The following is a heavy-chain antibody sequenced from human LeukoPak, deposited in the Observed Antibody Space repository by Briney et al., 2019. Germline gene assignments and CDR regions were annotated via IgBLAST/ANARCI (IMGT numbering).Heavy chain of an antibody. V-gene: IGHV4-59*03. CDR2: IHYSGSS. Sequence: SETLSLTCTVSGDSTSNFYWNWIRQSPGKGLEWIGNIHYSGSSVYNPSLKSRGTISIDTSKRQFFLKLNSVTAADTAVYFCALAPNSNWFDFWGPGTLVTVAS. D-gene: IGHD2-8*01. CDR3: ALAPNSNWFDF. J-gene: IGHJ5*01. CDR1: GDSTSNFY.